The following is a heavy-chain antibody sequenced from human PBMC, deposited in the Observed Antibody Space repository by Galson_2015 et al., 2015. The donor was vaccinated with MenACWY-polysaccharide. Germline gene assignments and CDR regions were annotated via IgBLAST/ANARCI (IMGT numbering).Heavy chain of an antibody. CDR3: ARVATVTNEHYFDF. CDR2: ISSSSSYI. J-gene: IGHJ4*02. V-gene: IGHV3-21*01. CDR1: GFTFSSYS. Sequence: SLRLSCAASGFTFSSYSMHWVRQAPGKGLEWASSISSSSSYIYYADSVKGRFTISRDNAKNSLYLQMNSLRAEDTGVYSCARVATVTNEHYFDFWGQGTLVTVSS. D-gene: IGHD4-17*01.